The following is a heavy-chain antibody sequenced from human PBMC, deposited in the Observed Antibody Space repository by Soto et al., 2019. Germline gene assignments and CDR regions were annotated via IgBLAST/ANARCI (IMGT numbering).Heavy chain of an antibody. Sequence: PGESLKISCQASGYTFIYFWVAWVRQVPGKGLEWMGVIYPGASDIRYSPSFEGHVTISADKSTNTAYLQWSSLEAADTAIYYCARKGTSRGSDSAAFDFWGTGPLFTVSS. CDR1: GYTFIYFW. V-gene: IGHV5-51*01. D-gene: IGHD3-10*01. CDR2: IYPGASDI. J-gene: IGHJ4*02. CDR3: ARKGTSRGSDSAAFDF.